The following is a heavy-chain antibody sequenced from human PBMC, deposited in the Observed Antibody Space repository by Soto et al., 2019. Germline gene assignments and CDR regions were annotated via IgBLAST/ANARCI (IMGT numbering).Heavy chain of an antibody. J-gene: IGHJ4*02. V-gene: IGHV4-34*01. D-gene: IGHD3-10*01. CDR3: ARAGAALVRGSIGGFDY. CDR1: GGAFNGYY. Sequence: QVHLQQWGAGLLKPSETLSLTCAVNGGAFNGYYWTWIRQSPGKGLQWIGEINHSGTVDYNPSLKSRVTFSIDRSKKQFSLTLTSVTAADTAVYYCARAGAALVRGSIGGFDYWGQGTLVTVSS. CDR2: INHSGTV.